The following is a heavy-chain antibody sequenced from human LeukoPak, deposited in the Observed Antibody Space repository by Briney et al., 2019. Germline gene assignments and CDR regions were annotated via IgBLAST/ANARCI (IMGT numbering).Heavy chain of an antibody. V-gene: IGHV3-48*03. Sequence: GGSLRLSCAASGFTFRSYEMNWGRQAPGKGLEWVSYISSSGSTIYYAEFVKGRFTISRDNAKNTLYLQMNSLRAEDTAVYYCARDNEYCTGGTCRLDYWGQGALVTVSS. CDR2: ISSSGSTI. CDR3: ARDNEYCTGGTCRLDY. D-gene: IGHD2-15*01. J-gene: IGHJ4*02. CDR1: GFTFRSYE.